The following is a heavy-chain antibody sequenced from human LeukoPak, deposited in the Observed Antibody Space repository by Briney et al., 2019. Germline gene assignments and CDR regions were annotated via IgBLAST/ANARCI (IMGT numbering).Heavy chain of an antibody. CDR2: IYYSGST. J-gene: IGHJ4*02. V-gene: IGHV4-59*01. CDR1: GGSISSYY. D-gene: IGHD2-2*01. CDR3: ARGLVVPAGYYDY. Sequence: SETLSLTCTVSGGSISSYYWSWIRQPPGKGLEWIGYIYYSGSTNYNPSLKSRVTISVDTSKNQFSLKLSSVTAADTAVYYCARGLVVPAGYYDYWGRGTLVTVS.